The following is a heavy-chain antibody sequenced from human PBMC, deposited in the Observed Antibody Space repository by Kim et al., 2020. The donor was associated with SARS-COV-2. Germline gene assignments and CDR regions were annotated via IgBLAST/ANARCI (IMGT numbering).Heavy chain of an antibody. D-gene: IGHD1-26*01. Sequence: SEALSLTCTVSGGPISSSSYYWGWIRQPPGKGLEWIGSIYYSGSTYYNPSLKSRVTISVDTSKNQFSLKLSSVTAADTAVYYCARDGIVGAATLDGMDVWGQGTTVTVSS. J-gene: IGHJ6*02. CDR1: GGPISSSSYY. CDR2: IYYSGST. V-gene: IGHV4-39*07. CDR3: ARDGIVGAATLDGMDV.